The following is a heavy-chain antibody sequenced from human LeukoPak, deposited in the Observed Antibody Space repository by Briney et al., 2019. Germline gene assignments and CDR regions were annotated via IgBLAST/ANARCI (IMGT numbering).Heavy chain of an antibody. V-gene: IGHV3-15*01. Sequence: PGGSLRLSCAASGFTFSNAWMSWVRQAPGKGLEWVGRIKSKTDGGTTDYAAPVKGRFTISRDDSKNTLYLQMNSLKTEDTAVYYCARDPAGDVGHNWFDPWGQGTLVTVSS. CDR1: GFTFSNAW. CDR2: IKSKTDGGTT. J-gene: IGHJ5*02. D-gene: IGHD3/OR15-3a*01. CDR3: ARDPAGDVGHNWFDP.